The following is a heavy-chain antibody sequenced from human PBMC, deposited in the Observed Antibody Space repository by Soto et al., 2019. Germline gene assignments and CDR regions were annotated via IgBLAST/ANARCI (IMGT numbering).Heavy chain of an antibody. V-gene: IGHV4-34*01. CDR3: ARGLTGDYYYYYGMDV. CDR2: INHSGST. Sequence: PSETLSLTCAVYGGSFSGYYWSWIRQPPGKVLEWIGEINHSGSTNYNPSLKSRVTISVDTSKNQFSLKLSSVTAADTAVYYCARGLTGDYYYYYGMDVWGQGTTVNVSS. D-gene: IGHD4-17*01. CDR1: GGSFSGYY. J-gene: IGHJ6*02.